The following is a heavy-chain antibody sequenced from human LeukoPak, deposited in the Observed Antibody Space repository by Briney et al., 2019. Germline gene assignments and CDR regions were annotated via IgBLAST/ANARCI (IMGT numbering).Heavy chain of an antibody. CDR1: GFTFGDYA. J-gene: IGHJ6*03. Sequence: GGSLRLSCTTSGFTFGDYAMSWFRKAPGKGLEWVGFIRSKAYGGTTEYAASVKGRFTISRDDSKSIAYLQMNSLKTEDTAVYYCTRSLRYYYYMDVWGKGTTVTVSS. V-gene: IGHV3-49*03. CDR2: IRSKAYGGTT. D-gene: IGHD5/OR15-5a*01. CDR3: TRSLRYYYYMDV.